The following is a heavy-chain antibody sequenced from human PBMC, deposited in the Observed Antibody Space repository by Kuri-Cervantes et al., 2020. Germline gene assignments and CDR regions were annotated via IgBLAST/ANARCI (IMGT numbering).Heavy chain of an antibody. J-gene: IGHJ6*03. D-gene: IGHD2-15*01. Sequence: GGSLRLSCAASGFTFSDYYMTWIRQAPGKGLEWVSYISNSGSTISYADAVRGRFTISRDNSKNSLYLQMNSLRAEDTALYYCAKAAYYYYMDVWGKGTTVTVSS. CDR2: ISNSGSTI. V-gene: IGHV3-11*01. CDR3: AKAAYYYYMDV. CDR1: GFTFSDYY.